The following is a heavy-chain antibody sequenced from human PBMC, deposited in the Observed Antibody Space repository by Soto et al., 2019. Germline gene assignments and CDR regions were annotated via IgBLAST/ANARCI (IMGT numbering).Heavy chain of an antibody. D-gene: IGHD3-16*01. CDR1: GYIFPSYG. V-gene: IGHV1-18*01. J-gene: IGHJ4*02. Sequence: QVQLVQSGAEVKKPGASVKVSCKTSGYIFPSYGISWVRQAPGQGLEWMGWISAYNGYANYSQKLQGRVTMTTDTPTSTANREMRSLKSDDTAVFYCARDERGNYSGYWGQGPLVIVSS. CDR3: ARDERGNYSGY. CDR2: ISAYNGYA.